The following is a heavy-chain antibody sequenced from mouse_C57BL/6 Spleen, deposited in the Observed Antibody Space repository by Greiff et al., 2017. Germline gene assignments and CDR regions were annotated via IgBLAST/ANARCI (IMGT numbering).Heavy chain of an antibody. V-gene: IGHV1-78*01. J-gene: IGHJ4*01. CDR2: IYPRDGST. CDR3: ARFYYGSSWGYYAMDY. Sequence: VQLQESDAELVKPGASVKISCKVSGYTFTDHTIHWMKQRPEQGLEWIGYIYPRDGSTKYNEKFKGKATLTADKSSSTAYMQLNSLTSEDSAVYFCARFYYGSSWGYYAMDYWGQGTSVTVSS. D-gene: IGHD1-1*01. CDR1: GYTFTDHT.